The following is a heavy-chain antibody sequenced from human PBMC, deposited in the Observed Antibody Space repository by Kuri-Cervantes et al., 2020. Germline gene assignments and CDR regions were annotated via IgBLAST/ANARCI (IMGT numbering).Heavy chain of an antibody. CDR1: GGSFSGYY. Sequence: GSLRLSCAVYGGSFSGYYWSWIRQPPGKGLEWIGEINHSGSTNYNPSLKSRVTISVDTSKNQFSLKLSSVTAADTAVYYCATYSRRSGDYWGQGILVTVSS. V-gene: IGHV4-34*01. CDR3: ATYSRRSGDY. J-gene: IGHJ4*02. CDR2: INHSGST. D-gene: IGHD5-18*01.